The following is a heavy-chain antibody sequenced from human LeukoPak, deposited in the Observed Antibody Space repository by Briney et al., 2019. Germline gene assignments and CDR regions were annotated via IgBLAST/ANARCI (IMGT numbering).Heavy chain of an antibody. Sequence: SVKVSCKASGGTFSSYAISWVRQAPGQRLEWMGGIIPIFGTANYAQKFQGRVTITADESTSTAYMELSSLRSEDTAVYYCARATYYYDSSGYYYVPDAFDIWGQGTMVTVSS. D-gene: IGHD3-22*01. CDR2: IIPIFGTA. CDR3: ARATYYYDSSGYYYVPDAFDI. CDR1: GGTFSSYA. V-gene: IGHV1-69*13. J-gene: IGHJ3*02.